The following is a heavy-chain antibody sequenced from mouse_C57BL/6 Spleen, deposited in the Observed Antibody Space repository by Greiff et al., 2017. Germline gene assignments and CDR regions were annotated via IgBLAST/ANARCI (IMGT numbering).Heavy chain of an antibody. D-gene: IGHD1-1*01. J-gene: IGHJ3*01. Sequence: VQLQQPGAELVKPGASVKLSCKASGYTFTSYWMHWVKQRPGRGLEWIGRIDPNSGGTKYNEKFKSKATLTVDKPSSTAYMQLSSLTSEDSAVYYCARSSITTVVDPWFAYWCQGTLVTVSA. CDR3: ARSSITTVVDPWFAY. CDR2: IDPNSGGT. V-gene: IGHV1-72*01. CDR1: GYTFTSYW.